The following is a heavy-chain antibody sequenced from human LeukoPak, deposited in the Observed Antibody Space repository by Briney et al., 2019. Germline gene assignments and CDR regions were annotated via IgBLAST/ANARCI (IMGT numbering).Heavy chain of an antibody. CDR1: GGSINNYY. CDR3: ARGGDYGDLRYFDY. V-gene: IGHV4-59*01. D-gene: IGHD4-17*01. J-gene: IGHJ4*02. Sequence: SETLSLTCTVSGGSINNYYWSWIRQPPGKGLEWIGYIYYRGSTSYNPSLNSRVTFSVDTSKNQFSLKLNSVTAADTAVYYCARGGDYGDLRYFDYWGQGTLVTVSS. CDR2: IYYRGST.